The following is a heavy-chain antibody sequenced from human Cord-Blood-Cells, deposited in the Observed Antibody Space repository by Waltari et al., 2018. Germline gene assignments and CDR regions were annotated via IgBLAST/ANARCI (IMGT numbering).Heavy chain of an antibody. J-gene: IGHJ6*02. V-gene: IGHV1-69*01. Sequence: QVQLVQSAAEVKKPGASLQVSCKASGGTFSSYAISWVRQAPGKGLEWMGGIIPIFGTANYAQKFQGRVTITADESTSTAYMELSSLRSEDTAVYYCARDGMDVWGQGTTVTVSS. CDR1: GGTFSSYA. CDR3: ARDGMDV. CDR2: IIPIFGTA.